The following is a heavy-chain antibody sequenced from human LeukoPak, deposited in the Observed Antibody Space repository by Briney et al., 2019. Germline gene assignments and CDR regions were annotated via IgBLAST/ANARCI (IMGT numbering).Heavy chain of an antibody. J-gene: IGHJ6*03. CDR1: GDSISSSSSY. D-gene: IGHD3-22*01. Sequence: SETLSLTCSVSGDSISSSSSYWGWIRQPPGKGLEWIASVYYSGSTYYNPSLKSRVTISVDTSKNQFSLKLSSVTAADTAVYYCASRRYYDSSGPEGYYYYMDVWGKGTTVTISS. V-gene: IGHV4-39*07. CDR2: VYYSGST. CDR3: ASRRYYDSSGPEGYYYYMDV.